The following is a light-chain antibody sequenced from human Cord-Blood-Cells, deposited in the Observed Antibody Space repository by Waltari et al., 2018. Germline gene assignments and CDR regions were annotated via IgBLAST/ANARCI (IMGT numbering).Light chain of an antibody. CDR3: CSYAGSSTFHYV. Sequence: QSALTQPASVSGSAGQSITISCTRPRSDVGLYHLVSSYQQHPGKAPKLMIYEVSKRPSGVSNRFSGSKSGNTASLTISGLQAEDEADYYCCSYAGSSTFHYVFGTGTKVTVL. CDR2: EVS. V-gene: IGLV2-23*02. J-gene: IGLJ1*01. CDR1: RSDVGLYHL.